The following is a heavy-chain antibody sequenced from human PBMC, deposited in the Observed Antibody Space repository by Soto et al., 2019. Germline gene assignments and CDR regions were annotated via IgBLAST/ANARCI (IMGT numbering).Heavy chain of an antibody. CDR1: GGSISRYY. D-gene: IGHD5-18*01. V-gene: IGHV4-59*01. CDR3: ARAGYSYGFGYYYDY. J-gene: IGHJ4*02. Sequence: ASETLSLTCTVSGGSISRYYWSWIWQPPGKGLEWIGYIYYDGTTNYSPSLKSRVTISVDTSNNQFSLRLSSVTAADTAVYYCARAGYSYGFGYYYDYWGQGTLVTVSS. CDR2: IYYDGTT.